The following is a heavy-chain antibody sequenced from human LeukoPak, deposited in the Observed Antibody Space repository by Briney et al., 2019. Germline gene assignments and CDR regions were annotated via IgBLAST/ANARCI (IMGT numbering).Heavy chain of an antibody. D-gene: IGHD3-9*01. V-gene: IGHV4-61*01. CDR3: ARGRNDILTGYLDAFDI. Sequence: NASETLSLTCTVSGGSVSSGSYYWSWIRQPPGKGPEWIGYIYYSGSTNYNPSLKSRVTISVDTSKNQFSLKLSSVTAADTAVYYCARGRNDILTGYLDAFDIWGQGTMVTVSS. CDR1: GGSVSSGSYY. J-gene: IGHJ3*02. CDR2: IYYSGST.